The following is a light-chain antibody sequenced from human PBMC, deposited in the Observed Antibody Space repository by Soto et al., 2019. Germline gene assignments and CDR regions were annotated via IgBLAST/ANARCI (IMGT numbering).Light chain of an antibody. J-gene: IGLJ2*01. CDR2: LEGSGSY. CDR3: ETWDSDTRV. V-gene: IGLV4-60*03. Sequence: QLVLTQSSSASASLGSSVKLTCTLNSGHSTYIIAWHQHQPGKAPRYLMKLEGSGSYNKGSGVPDRFSGSSSGADRYLTISNLQSEDEADYYCETWDSDTRVFGGGTQLTVL. CDR1: SGHSTYI.